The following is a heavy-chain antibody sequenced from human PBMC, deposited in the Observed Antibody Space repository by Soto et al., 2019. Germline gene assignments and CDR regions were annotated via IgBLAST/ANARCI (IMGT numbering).Heavy chain of an antibody. J-gene: IGHJ4*02. D-gene: IGHD6-13*01. Sequence: GGSLRLSCAASGFTFSSYAMHWVRQAPGKGLEWVAVISYDGSNKYYADSVKGRFTISRDNSKSTLYLQMNSLRAEDTAVYYCARAGGIAAAGREGQFDYWGQGTLVTVSS. CDR1: GFTFSSYA. CDR2: ISYDGSNK. CDR3: ARAGGIAAAGREGQFDY. V-gene: IGHV3-30-3*01.